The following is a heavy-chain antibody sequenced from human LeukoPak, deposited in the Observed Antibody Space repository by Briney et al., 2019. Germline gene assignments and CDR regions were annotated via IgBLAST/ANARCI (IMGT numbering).Heavy chain of an antibody. V-gene: IGHV1-24*01. D-gene: IGHD5-24*01. J-gene: IGHJ4*02. CDR3: AKSPRRESYFDY. Sequence: ASVKVSCKVSGYTNTELSIHWVRQAPGRGLEWMGGFDPEDGETIYAQKFQGRVTMTEDTSTDTAYMELSSLRSEDTAVYYCAKSPRRESYFDYWGQGTLVTVSS. CDR1: GYTNTELS. CDR2: FDPEDGET.